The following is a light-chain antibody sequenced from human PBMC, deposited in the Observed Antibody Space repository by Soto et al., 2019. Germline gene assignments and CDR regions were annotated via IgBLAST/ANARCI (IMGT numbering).Light chain of an antibody. Sequence: EIVLTQSPGTLSLSPGERATLSCRASQSISSSYLAIAWYQQKPGQPPRLLIYGASSRATGIPDRFSGSGSATDFTLTISRLEPEDFAVYYCQQYGSSAPWMFGQGTKVEIK. CDR3: QQYGSSAPWM. CDR1: QSISSSY. CDR2: GAS. V-gene: IGKV3-20*01. J-gene: IGKJ1*01.